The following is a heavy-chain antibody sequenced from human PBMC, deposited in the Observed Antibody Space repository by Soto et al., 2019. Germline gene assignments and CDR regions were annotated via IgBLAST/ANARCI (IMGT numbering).Heavy chain of an antibody. V-gene: IGHV4-59*01. J-gene: IGHJ4*02. CDR2: IYYSGST. Sequence: PSETLSLTCTVSAGSISSYYWSWIRQPPGKGLEWIGYIYYSGSTNYNPSLESRVTISVDTSKNHFSLKLNSVTAADTAVYYCARVRGASGWAYLDYWGQGTLVTVSS. CDR1: AGSISSYY. CDR3: ARVRGASGWAYLDY. D-gene: IGHD6-19*01.